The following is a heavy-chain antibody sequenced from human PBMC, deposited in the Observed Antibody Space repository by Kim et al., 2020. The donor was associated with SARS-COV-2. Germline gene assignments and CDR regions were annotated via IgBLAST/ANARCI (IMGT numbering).Heavy chain of an antibody. V-gene: IGHV3-64D*06. CDR3: VKGAKYCSSWLGMVDYYYYGMGV. Sequence: GGSLRLSCSASGFTFSSYAMHWVRQAPGKGLEYVSAISSDGGSTYYADSVKGRFTISRDNSKNTLYLQMSSLRAEDTAVYYCVKGAKYCSSWLGMVDYYYYGMGVWGQGTTVTVSS. D-gene: IGHD6-13*01. CDR2: ISSDGGST. J-gene: IGHJ6*02. CDR1: GFTFSSYA.